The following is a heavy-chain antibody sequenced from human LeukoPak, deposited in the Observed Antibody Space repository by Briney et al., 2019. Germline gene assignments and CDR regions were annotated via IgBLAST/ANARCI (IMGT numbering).Heavy chain of an antibody. CDR1: GFTFNSYG. V-gene: IGHV3-33*01. CDR2: IWYDGSNK. CDR3: ARARTTRGFDY. D-gene: IGHD4-17*01. Sequence: GGSLRLSCAASGFTFNSYGIHWVRQAPGKGLEWVAFIWYDGSNKYYADSVKGRFTISRDNSKNTLYLQMNSLRAEDAAVYYCARARTTRGFDYWGQGTLVTVSS. J-gene: IGHJ4*02.